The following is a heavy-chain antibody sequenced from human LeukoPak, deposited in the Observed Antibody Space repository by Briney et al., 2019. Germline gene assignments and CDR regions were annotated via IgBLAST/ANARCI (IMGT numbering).Heavy chain of an antibody. CDR1: GFTFSSYA. V-gene: IGHV3-23*01. D-gene: IGHD2-2*01. J-gene: IGHJ6*02. CDR2: ISGSGGST. CDR3: AKVAASYCSSTSCYASPIRYGMDV. Sequence: PGGSLRLSCAASGFTFSSYAMSWARQAPGKGLEWVSAISGSGGSTYYADSVKGRFTISRDNSKNTLYLQMNSLRAEDTAVYYCAKVAASYCSSTSCYASPIRYGMDVWGQGTTVTVSS.